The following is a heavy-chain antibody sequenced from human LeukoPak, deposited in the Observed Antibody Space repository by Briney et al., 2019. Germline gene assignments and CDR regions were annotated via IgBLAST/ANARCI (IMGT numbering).Heavy chain of an antibody. CDR2: ISAYNGNT. Sequence: ASVKVSCKASGYTFTSYGISWVRQATGQGLEWMGWISAYNGNTNYAQKLQGRVTMTTDTSTSTAYMELRSLRSDDTAVYYCARVEGPHGDSETDVWGQGTTVTVSS. J-gene: IGHJ6*02. CDR1: GYTFTSYG. CDR3: ARVEGPHGDSETDV. D-gene: IGHD4-17*01. V-gene: IGHV1-18*01.